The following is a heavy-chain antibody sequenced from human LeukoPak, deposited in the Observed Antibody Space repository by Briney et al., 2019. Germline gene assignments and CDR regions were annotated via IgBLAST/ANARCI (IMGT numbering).Heavy chain of an antibody. Sequence: SGTLSLTCTVSGYSISSGYYWGWIRQPPGKGLEWIGSIYYSGSTNYNPSLKSRVTISVDTSKNQFSLKLSSVTAADTAVYYCARRVLAVAGSSIVGWYFDLWGRGTLVTVSS. V-gene: IGHV4-38-2*02. CDR1: GYSISSGYY. CDR2: IYYSGST. CDR3: ARRVLAVAGSSIVGWYFDL. D-gene: IGHD6-19*01. J-gene: IGHJ2*01.